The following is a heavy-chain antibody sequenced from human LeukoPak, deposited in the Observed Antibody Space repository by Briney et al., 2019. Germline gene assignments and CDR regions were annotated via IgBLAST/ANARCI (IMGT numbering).Heavy chain of an antibody. D-gene: IGHD4-17*01. J-gene: IGHJ4*02. Sequence: PSETLSLTCTVSGGSISSSSYYWGWIRQPPGKGLEWIGSIYYSGSTYYNPSLKSRVTISVDTSKNQFSLNLTSVTAADTSVYYCARVDYGDYSKAFDYWGQGTLVTVSS. CDR3: ARVDYGDYSKAFDY. CDR1: GGSISSSSYY. V-gene: IGHV4-39*07. CDR2: IYYSGST.